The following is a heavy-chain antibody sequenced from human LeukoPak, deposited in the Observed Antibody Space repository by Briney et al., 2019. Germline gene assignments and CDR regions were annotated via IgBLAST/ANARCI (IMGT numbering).Heavy chain of an antibody. D-gene: IGHD1-26*01. CDR2: IYHSGTT. V-gene: IGHV4-4*02. Sequence: PSGTLSLTCTVSGDSVSNNNWWWSWVRQPPGKRLEWIGEIYHSGTTNCNPSLKSRVTISVDKSKNQFSLKLTSVTAADTAVYYCARSPSGSSSRWFDPWGQGTLVTLSS. CDR3: ARSPSGSSSRWFDP. J-gene: IGHJ5*02. CDR1: GDSVSNNNW.